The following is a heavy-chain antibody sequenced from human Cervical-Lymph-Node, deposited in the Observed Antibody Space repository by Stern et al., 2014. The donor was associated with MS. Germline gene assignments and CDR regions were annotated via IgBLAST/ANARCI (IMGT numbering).Heavy chain of an antibody. CDR1: GYTFTSYY. D-gene: IGHD6-19*01. J-gene: IGHJ6*02. Sequence: QMQLVQSGAEVKKPGASVKVSCKAAGYTFTSYYMHWVRQAPGQGLEWMGIINRSGGSASYAQKFQGRVTMTRDTSTSTVYVELSSLRSEDTAVYYCAREEAGHRLGMMDVWGLGTTVTVSS. CDR3: AREEAGHRLGMMDV. CDR2: INRSGGSA. V-gene: IGHV1-46*01.